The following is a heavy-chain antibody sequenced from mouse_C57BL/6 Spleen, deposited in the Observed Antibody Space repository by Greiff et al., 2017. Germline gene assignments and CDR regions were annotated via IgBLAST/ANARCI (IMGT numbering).Heavy chain of an antibody. V-gene: IGHV6-3*01. J-gene: IGHJ3*01. CDR2: IRLKSDNYAT. Sequence: EVKLMESGGGLVQPGGSMKLSCVASGFTFSNYWMNWVRQSPEKGLEWVAQIRLKSDNYATHYAESVKGRFTISRDDSKSGVYLQMNNLRAEDTGIYYCTIYDYDDEAWFAYWGQGTLVTVSA. CDR1: GFTFSNYW. CDR3: TIYDYDDEAWFAY. D-gene: IGHD2-4*01.